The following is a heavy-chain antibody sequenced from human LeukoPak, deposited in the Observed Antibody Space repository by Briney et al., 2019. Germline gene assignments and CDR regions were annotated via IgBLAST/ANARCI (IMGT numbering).Heavy chain of an antibody. V-gene: IGHV3-7*01. Sequence: GGSLRLSCAASGFTFSSYWMSGVRQAPGKGLEWVANIKQDGSEKYYVDSVKGRFTISRDNAKNSLYLQMNSLRAEDTAVYYCARDLEVTTWNYFDYWGQGTLVTVSS. CDR1: GFTFSSYW. CDR2: IKQDGSEK. CDR3: ARDLEVTTWNYFDY. J-gene: IGHJ4*02. D-gene: IGHD4-17*01.